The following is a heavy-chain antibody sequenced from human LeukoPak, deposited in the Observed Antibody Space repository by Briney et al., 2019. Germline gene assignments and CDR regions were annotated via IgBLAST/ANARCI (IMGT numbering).Heavy chain of an antibody. Sequence: PSETLSLTCTVSGXSINNYYGSWIRQPPGKGLEWIVYIYYSGSTNYNPYLKSRVTISVDASKNQFSLNLSSMTAADTAVYYCARHDPRGEPARLGFFDYWGQGTLVTVSS. V-gene: IGHV4-59*08. D-gene: IGHD6-6*01. CDR3: ARHDPRGEPARLGFFDY. CDR1: GXSINNYY. J-gene: IGHJ4*02. CDR2: IYYSGST.